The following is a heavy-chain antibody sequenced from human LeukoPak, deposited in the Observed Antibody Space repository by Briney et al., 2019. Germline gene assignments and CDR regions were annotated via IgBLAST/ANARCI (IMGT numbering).Heavy chain of an antibody. CDR2: ISPGGAST. D-gene: IGHD2-15*01. J-gene: IGHJ5*02. Sequence: GGSLRLSCAASRFTFSNYVMNWVRQAPGKGLEWVSGISPGGASTYYADSVKGRFTISRNNFKNTLYLQMNSLRAEDTAVYYCARRYCSGGSCYSFRGDWFDPWGQGTLVTVSS. V-gene: IGHV3-23*01. CDR3: ARRYCSGGSCYSFRGDWFDP. CDR1: RFTFSNYV.